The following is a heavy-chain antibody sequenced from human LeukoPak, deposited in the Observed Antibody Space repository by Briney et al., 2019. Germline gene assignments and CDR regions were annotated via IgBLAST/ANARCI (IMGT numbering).Heavy chain of an antibody. CDR1: GFTFSTYA. CDR3: AREQSGTRGWYTVDY. J-gene: IGHJ4*02. V-gene: IGHV3-23*01. CDR2: IRPDGDRT. D-gene: IGHD6-19*01. Sequence: GGSLRLSCAASGFTFSTYAITWVRRGPGKGLEWVSPIRPDGDRTYYANSVRGRFTISRDNSKDTVYLQINGLRVEDTAVYYCAREQSGTRGWYTVDYWGQGTLVTVSS.